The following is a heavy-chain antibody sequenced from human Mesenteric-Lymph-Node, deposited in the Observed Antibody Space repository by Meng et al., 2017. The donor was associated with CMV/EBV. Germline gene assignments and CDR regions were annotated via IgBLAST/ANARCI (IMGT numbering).Heavy chain of an antibody. V-gene: IGHV4-61*01. CDR2: IYYSGST. J-gene: IGHJ5*02. CDR1: GGSVSSDNYY. Sequence: SGGSVSSDNYYWSWIRQTPGKRLEWIGYIYYSGSTNYNPSLKSRVTISVDTSKNQFSLKLTSVTAADTAVYYCARDFGVATTSGRFDPWGQGTLVTVSS. CDR3: ARDFGVATTSGRFDP. D-gene: IGHD3-3*01.